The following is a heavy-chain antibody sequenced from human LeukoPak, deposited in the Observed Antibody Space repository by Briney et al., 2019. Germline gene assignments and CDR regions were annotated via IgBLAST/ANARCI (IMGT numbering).Heavy chain of an antibody. D-gene: IGHD2/OR15-2a*01. Sequence: ASVTVSCKASGVTFTSYAITWVRQAPGQGLEWMGGFIPIFGAATYAQKFHGRVTITTDESTRTVYMELSRLRSEDSAMYYCAGFFYDETNAAFDTWGQGTMVTVSS. V-gene: IGHV1-69*05. CDR3: AGFFYDETNAAFDT. CDR1: GVTFTSYA. CDR2: FIPIFGAA. J-gene: IGHJ3*02.